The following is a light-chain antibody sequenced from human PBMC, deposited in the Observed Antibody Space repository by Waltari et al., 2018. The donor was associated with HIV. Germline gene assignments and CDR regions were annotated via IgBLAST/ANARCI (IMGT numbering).Light chain of an antibody. CDR3: SSYTSSSTKV. Sequence: QSALTQPASVSGSPGQSITISCTGTSSDIDGYNYVSWYQQHPGKAPKLMIYDVSNRPPGLSNRFSGSKSGNTASLTISGLQAEDEADYYCSSYTSSSTKVFGGGTKLTVL. J-gene: IGLJ2*01. V-gene: IGLV2-14*03. CDR1: SSDIDGYNY. CDR2: DVS.